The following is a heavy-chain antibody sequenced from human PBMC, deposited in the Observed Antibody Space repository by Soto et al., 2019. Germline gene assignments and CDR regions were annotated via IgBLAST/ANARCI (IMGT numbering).Heavy chain of an antibody. J-gene: IGHJ5*02. V-gene: IGHV5-10-1*01. Sequence: GESLKISCNGSGYSFTSYWISWVHQMPGKGLEWMGRIDPSDSYTNYSPSFQGHVTISADKSISTAYLQWSSLKASDTAMYYCARPIVPAAMEGFDPWGQGTLVTVSS. CDR1: GYSFTSYW. D-gene: IGHD2-2*01. CDR3: ARPIVPAAMEGFDP. CDR2: IDPSDSYT.